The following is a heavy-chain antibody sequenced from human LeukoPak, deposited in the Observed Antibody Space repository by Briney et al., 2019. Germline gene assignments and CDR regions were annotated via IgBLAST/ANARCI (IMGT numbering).Heavy chain of an antibody. CDR1: GYTFTGYY. CDR3: AREGSGYPY. J-gene: IGHJ4*02. CDR2: INPNSGAT. Sequence: ASVKVSCKASGYTFTGYYMHWVRQAPGQGLEWMGWINPNSGATNYAQKFQGRVTMTRDTSISTAYVEVSRLRSDDTAVFYCAREGSGYPYWGQGTLVTVSS. D-gene: IGHD3-22*01. V-gene: IGHV1-2*02.